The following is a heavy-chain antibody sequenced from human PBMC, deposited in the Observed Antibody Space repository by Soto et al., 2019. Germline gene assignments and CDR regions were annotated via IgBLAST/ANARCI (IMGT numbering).Heavy chain of an antibody. CDR2: IYWDDDK. CDR1: GFSLSTTGVG. D-gene: IGHD5-18*01. Sequence: QITLKESGPTLVKPTQTLTLTCTFSGFSLSTTGVGVGWIRQPPGKALEWLALIYWDDDKRYSPSLKTRLTITKDTSKNQAVLTMTNMDPVDTATYYCAHSTDTSMALDYWGQGTLVFVSS. CDR3: AHSTDTSMALDY. V-gene: IGHV2-5*02. J-gene: IGHJ4*02.